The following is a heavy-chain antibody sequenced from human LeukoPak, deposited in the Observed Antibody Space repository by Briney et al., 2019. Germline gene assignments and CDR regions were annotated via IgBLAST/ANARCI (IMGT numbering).Heavy chain of an antibody. CDR1: GFPFSSYV. CDR2: ISGSGDST. V-gene: IGHV3-23*01. J-gene: IGHJ4*02. D-gene: IGHD3-22*01. Sequence: PGGSLRLSCAASGFPFSSYVVRWVRQGPGKGLQWVSAISGSGDSTDYADSVKGRFTISRDNSKNILFLQMSSLRADDTAIYYCARQVGFCSDSTCYFDYWGQGALVTVSS. CDR3: ARQVGFCSDSTCYFDY.